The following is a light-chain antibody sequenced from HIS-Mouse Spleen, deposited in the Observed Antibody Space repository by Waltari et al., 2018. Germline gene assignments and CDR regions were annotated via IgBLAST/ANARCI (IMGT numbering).Light chain of an antibody. CDR2: DAY. CDR3: QQYDNLPYT. J-gene: IGKJ2*01. Sequence: DIQMTQSPSSLSASVGDRVTTTFQSSKDISNYLNCYQQKPGKAPKLLIYDAYNLETAVPSRFSGSGSGTDFTFTISSLQPEDIATYYCQQYDNLPYTFGQGTKLEIK. CDR1: KDISNY. V-gene: IGKV1-33*01.